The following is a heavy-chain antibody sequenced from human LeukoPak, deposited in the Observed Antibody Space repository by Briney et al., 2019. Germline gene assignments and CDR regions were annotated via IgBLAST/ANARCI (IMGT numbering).Heavy chain of an antibody. J-gene: IGHJ6*04. CDR1: GGSVSSGSYY. V-gene: IGHV4-61*01. CDR2: IYYSGNT. CDR3: ARDQCTSTSCYALYGMDV. D-gene: IGHD2-2*01. Sequence: SEILSLTCTVSGGSVSSGSYYWSWIRQPPGKGLEWIGYIYYSGNTNYNPSLKSRVTISVDTSKNQFSLKLSSVTAADTAVYCCARDQCTSTSCYALYGMDVWGKGTTVTVSS.